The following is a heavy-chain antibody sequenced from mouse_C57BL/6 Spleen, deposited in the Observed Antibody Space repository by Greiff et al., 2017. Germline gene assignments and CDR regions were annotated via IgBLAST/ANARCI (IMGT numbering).Heavy chain of an antibody. CDR2: IDPENGDT. CDR1: GFNIKDDY. CDR3: TTRAWFAY. J-gene: IGHJ3*01. Sequence: VQLQQSGAELVRPGASVKLSCTASGFNIKDDYMHWVKQRPEQGLEWIGWIDPENGDTEYASKFQGKATITADPSSNTAYLQLSSLTSEDTAVYYCTTRAWFAYWGQGTLVTVSA. V-gene: IGHV14-4*01.